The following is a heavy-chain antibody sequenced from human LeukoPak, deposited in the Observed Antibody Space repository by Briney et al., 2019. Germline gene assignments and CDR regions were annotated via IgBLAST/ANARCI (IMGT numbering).Heavy chain of an antibody. V-gene: IGHV3-74*01. Sequence: GGSLRLSCAASGFTFSSYWMHWVRQAPGKGLVWVSRINSDGSSTSYADSVKGRFTISRDNAKNTLYLQMNSLRAEDTAVYSCARVKWELNWFDPWGQGTLVTVSS. CDR2: INSDGSST. D-gene: IGHD1-26*01. CDR3: ARVKWELNWFDP. J-gene: IGHJ5*02. CDR1: GFTFSSYW.